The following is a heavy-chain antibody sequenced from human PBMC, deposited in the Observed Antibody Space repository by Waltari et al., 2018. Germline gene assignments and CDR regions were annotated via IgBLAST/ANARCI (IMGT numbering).Heavy chain of an antibody. CDR3: ARRPITMIVTGDRNRPTYYYYYGMDV. CDR2: IDPSDSYT. J-gene: IGHJ6*02. V-gene: IGHV5-10-1*01. D-gene: IGHD3-22*01. Sequence: PGKGLEWMGRIDPSDSYTNYSPSFQGHVTISADKSISTAYLQWSSLKASDTAMYYCARRPITMIVTGDRNRPTYYYYYGMDVWGQGTTVTVSS.